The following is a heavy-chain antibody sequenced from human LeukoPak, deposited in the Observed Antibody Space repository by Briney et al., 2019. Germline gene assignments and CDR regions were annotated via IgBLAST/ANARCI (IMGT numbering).Heavy chain of an antibody. CDR3: AREGYVDTAMGSGYYYMDV. Sequence: ASVKVSCKASGYTFTSYGISWVRQAPGQGLEWMGWISAYNGNTNYAQKLQGRVTMTTDTSTSTAYMELRSLRSDDTAVYYCAREGYVDTAMGSGYYYMDVWGKGTTVTVSS. J-gene: IGHJ6*03. V-gene: IGHV1-18*01. CDR2: ISAYNGNT. D-gene: IGHD5-18*01. CDR1: GYTFTSYG.